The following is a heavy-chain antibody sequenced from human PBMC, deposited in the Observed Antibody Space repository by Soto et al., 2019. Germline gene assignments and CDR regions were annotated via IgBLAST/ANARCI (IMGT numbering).Heavy chain of an antibody. V-gene: IGHV1-69*06. CDR1: GGTFSSYA. CDR2: IIPIFGAA. J-gene: IGHJ6*02. Sequence: QVQLVQSGAEVKKPGSSVKVSCKASGGTFSSYAISWVRQAPGQGLEWMGGIIPIFGAANYAQKFQGRVTITADKSTSTAYMELSSLRSEDTAVYYCARDGGYSYGYVSYYYYGMDVWGQGTTVTVSS. D-gene: IGHD5-18*01. CDR3: ARDGGYSYGYVSYYYYGMDV.